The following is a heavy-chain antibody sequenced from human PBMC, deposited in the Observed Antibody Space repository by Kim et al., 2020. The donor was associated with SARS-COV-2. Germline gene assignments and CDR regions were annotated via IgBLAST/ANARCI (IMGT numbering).Heavy chain of an antibody. J-gene: IGHJ6*03. CDR3: ARDGDSDSYYYYYYMDV. V-gene: IGHV1-69*04. CDR1: GGTFSSYA. Sequence: SVKVSCKASGGTFSSYAISWVRQAPGQGLEWMGRIIPILGIANYAQKFQGRVTITADKSTSTAYMELSSLRSEDTAVYYCARDGDSDSYYYYYYMDVWGKGTTVTVSS. D-gene: IGHD2-21*02. CDR2: IIPILGIA.